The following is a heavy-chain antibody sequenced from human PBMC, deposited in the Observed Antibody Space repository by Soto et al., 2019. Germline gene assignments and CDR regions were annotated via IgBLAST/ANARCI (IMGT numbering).Heavy chain of an antibody. V-gene: IGHV6-1*01. Sequence: PSQTLSLTCAISGDSVSSNSVAWNWIRQSPSRGLEWLGRTYYRSKWYNDFAPSVKSRITINADTSKNQFSLQLNSVTPEDTAVYYCARNGFKQYLSHVDFWGQGTLVTISS. CDR3: ARNGFKQYLSHVDF. CDR2: TYYRSKWYN. CDR1: GDSVSSNSVA. J-gene: IGHJ4*02. D-gene: IGHD2-2*02.